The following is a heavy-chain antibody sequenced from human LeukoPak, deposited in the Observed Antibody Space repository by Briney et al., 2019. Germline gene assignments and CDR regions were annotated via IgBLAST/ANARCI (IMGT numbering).Heavy chain of an antibody. CDR1: GYTFTVYY. V-gene: IGHV1-2*02. CDR3: ARSYSYDSSGYYGAK. CDR2: INPNSGGT. D-gene: IGHD3-22*01. J-gene: IGHJ4*02. Sequence: GASVTVSCTASGYTFTVYYMHWVRQAPGQGLEWMGWINPNSGGTNYAQKFQGRVTMTRDTSISTAYMEVSSLRSDDTAVYYCARSYSYDSSGYYGAKWGQGTLVTVSS.